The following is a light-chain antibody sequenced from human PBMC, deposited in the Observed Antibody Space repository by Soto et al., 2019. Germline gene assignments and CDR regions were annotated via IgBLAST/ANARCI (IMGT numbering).Light chain of an antibody. CDR2: DAS. V-gene: IGKV1-33*01. CDR3: QQYDNLPYT. J-gene: IGKJ2*01. CDR1: QGIRNF. Sequence: DIQMTQSPSSLSASVGDRVTITCQASQGIRNFLNWYQQKPGKAPRLLIYDASKLETGVPTRFRGSGSGAHFIFTINSLQPEDVATDYCQQYDNLPYTFGQGTKLEI.